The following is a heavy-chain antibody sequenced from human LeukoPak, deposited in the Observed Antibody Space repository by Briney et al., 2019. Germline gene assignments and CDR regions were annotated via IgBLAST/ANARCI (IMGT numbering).Heavy chain of an antibody. J-gene: IGHJ4*02. Sequence: SETLSLTCAVSGGSISSGGYSWSWIRQPPGKGLEWLGYIYHSGSTYYNPSLESRVTISVDRSKNQFSLKLSSVTAADTAVYYCARGDSSGYYRYFDYWGQGTLVTVSS. D-gene: IGHD3-22*01. CDR2: IYHSGST. CDR1: GGSISSGGYS. V-gene: IGHV4-30-2*01. CDR3: ARGDSSGYYRYFDY.